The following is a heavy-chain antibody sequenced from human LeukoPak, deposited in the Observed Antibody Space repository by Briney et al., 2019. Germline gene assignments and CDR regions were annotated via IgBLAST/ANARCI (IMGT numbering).Heavy chain of an antibody. CDR2: TYHSGST. J-gene: IGHJ4*02. CDR3: AAALTGYARDY. Sequence: SETMSLTCAVSGGSISSSNWWSWVRQPPGKGLEWIGETYHSGSTNYNPSLKSRVTISVDKSKNQFSLKLSSVTAADTAVYYCAAALTGYARDYWGQGTLVAAAS. CDR1: GGSISSSNW. D-gene: IGHD3-9*01. V-gene: IGHV4-4*02.